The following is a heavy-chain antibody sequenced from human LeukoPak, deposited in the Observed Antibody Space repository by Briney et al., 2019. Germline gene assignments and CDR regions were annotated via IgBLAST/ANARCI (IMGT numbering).Heavy chain of an antibody. Sequence: PGGSLRLSCAASGFTFSSYSMNWVRQAPGKGLEWVSYISSTRSPIHYADSVKGRFTISRDNAKNSLYLQMNSLRAEDTAVYYCATESFPDYWGQGTLVTVSP. D-gene: IGHD2/OR15-2a*01. V-gene: IGHV3-48*01. J-gene: IGHJ4*02. CDR3: ATESFPDY. CDR1: GFTFSSYS. CDR2: ISSTRSPI.